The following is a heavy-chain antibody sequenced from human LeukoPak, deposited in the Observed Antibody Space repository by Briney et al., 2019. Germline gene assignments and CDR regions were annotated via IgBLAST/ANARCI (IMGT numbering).Heavy chain of an antibody. CDR3: ARGRRIVGALRGYYFDY. CDR2: ISGSGGST. J-gene: IGHJ4*02. D-gene: IGHD1-26*01. CDR1: GFTFSSYG. V-gene: IGHV3-23*01. Sequence: PGGSLRLSCAASGFTFSSYGMSWVRQAPGKGLEWVSAISGSGGSTYYADSVKGRFTISRDNSKNTLYLQMNSLRAEDTAVYYCARGRRIVGALRGYYFDYWGQGTLVTVSS.